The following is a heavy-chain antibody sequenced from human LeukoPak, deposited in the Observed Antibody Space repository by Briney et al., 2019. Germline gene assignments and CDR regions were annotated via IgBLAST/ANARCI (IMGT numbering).Heavy chain of an antibody. V-gene: IGHV1-2*02. J-gene: IGHJ4*02. Sequence: ASVKVSCKISGYTFTDYYMHWVRQAPGQGLEWMGWINPNSGGTNYAQKFQGRVTMTRDTSISTAYMELSRLRSDDTAVYYCARDPPCGGDCSPSFDYWGRGTLVTVSS. CDR2: INPNSGGT. CDR1: GYTFTDYY. D-gene: IGHD2-21*02. CDR3: ARDPPCGGDCSPSFDY.